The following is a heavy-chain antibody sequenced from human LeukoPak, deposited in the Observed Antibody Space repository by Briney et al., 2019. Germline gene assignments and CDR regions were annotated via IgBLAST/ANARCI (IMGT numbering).Heavy chain of an antibody. V-gene: IGHV4-59*01. J-gene: IGHJ5*02. CDR2: IYYSGST. D-gene: IGHD3-16*02. CDR1: GGSINNYY. CDR3: ARGDYVWGSNRLGWFDP. Sequence: PSETLSLTCTVSGGSINNYYWSWIRQPPGKGPEWIGYIYYSGSTNYNPSLKSRVTISVDTSKNQFSLKLSSVTAADTAVYYCARGDYVWGSNRLGWFDPWGQGTQVTVSS.